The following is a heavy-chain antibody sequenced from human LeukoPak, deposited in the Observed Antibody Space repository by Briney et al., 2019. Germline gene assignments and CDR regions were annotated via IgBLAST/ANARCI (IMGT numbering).Heavy chain of an antibody. CDR2: INPNSGGT. J-gene: IGHJ6*02. CDR3: ARVPLGACSGTSCYYGMDV. Sequence: ASVKVSCKASRDSFTGYYMHWVRQAPGQGLEWMGWINPNSGGTNYAQKFQGRVTMTRDTSISTAYMELSRLRSDDTAVYYCARVPLGACSGTSCYYGMDVWGQGTTVTVSS. D-gene: IGHD2-2*01. CDR1: RDSFTGYY. V-gene: IGHV1-2*02.